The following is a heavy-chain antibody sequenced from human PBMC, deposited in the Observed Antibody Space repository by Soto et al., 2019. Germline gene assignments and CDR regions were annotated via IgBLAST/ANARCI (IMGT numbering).Heavy chain of an antibody. D-gene: IGHD4-17*01. CDR3: ARGGVTTVTTGGWFDP. J-gene: IGHJ5*02. CDR1: GGSISSYY. V-gene: IGHV4-59*01. CDR2: IYYSGST. Sequence: QVQLQESGPGLVKPSETLSLTCTVSGGSISSYYWSWIRQPPGKGLEWIGYIYYSGSTNYNPSLKSRVPISVDTSKNQFSLKLSSVTAADTAVYYCARGGVTTVTTGGWFDPWGQGTLVTVSS.